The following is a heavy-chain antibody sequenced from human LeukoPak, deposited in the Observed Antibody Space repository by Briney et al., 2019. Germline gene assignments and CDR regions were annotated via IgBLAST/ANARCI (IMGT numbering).Heavy chain of an antibody. Sequence: PGGSLRLSCEASGFTFSDYYMSWIRQAPGKGLEWVAYISSSGRTIHHADSVKGRFSISRDNAKKSLYLQMNSLRAEDTASYYCAKDLGYCSGGRCYTPVWFGMDVWGQGTTVTVSS. V-gene: IGHV3-11*01. CDR1: GFTFSDYY. D-gene: IGHD2-15*01. CDR2: ISSSGRTI. J-gene: IGHJ6*02. CDR3: AKDLGYCSGGRCYTPVWFGMDV.